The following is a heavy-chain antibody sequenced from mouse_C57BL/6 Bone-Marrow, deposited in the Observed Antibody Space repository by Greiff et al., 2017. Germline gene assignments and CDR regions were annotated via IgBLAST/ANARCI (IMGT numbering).Heavy chain of an antibody. Sequence: VQLQQSGPELVKPGASVKISCKASGYSFTGYYMNWVKQSPEKSLEWIGEINTSTGGTTYNQKFKATAPLTVDKSSSTDYMQLKSRTSEDSAVYYCASLHYWGQGTTLTVSS. CDR2: INTSTGGT. CDR1: GYSFTGYY. J-gene: IGHJ2*01. CDR3: ASLHY. V-gene: IGHV1-42*01.